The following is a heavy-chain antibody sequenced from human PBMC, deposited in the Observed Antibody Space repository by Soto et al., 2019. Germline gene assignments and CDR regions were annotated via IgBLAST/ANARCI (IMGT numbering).Heavy chain of an antibody. V-gene: IGHV1-69*13. CDR3: ARDPRYSSSWYGGWFDP. CDR2: IIPIFGTA. D-gene: IGHD6-13*01. J-gene: IGHJ5*02. Sequence: SVKVSCKASGGTFSSYAISWVRQAPGQGLEWMGGIIPIFGTANYAQKFQGRVTITADESTSTASMELSSLRSEDTAVYYCARDPRYSSSWYGGWFDPWGQGTLVTVSS. CDR1: GGTFSSYA.